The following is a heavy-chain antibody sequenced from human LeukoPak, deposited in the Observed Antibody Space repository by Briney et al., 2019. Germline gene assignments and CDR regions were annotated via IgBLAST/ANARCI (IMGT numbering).Heavy chain of an antibody. V-gene: IGHV5-51*01. CDR3: ARHRTPYCGAGCLPDSMDV. Sequence: GESLKISCNGSGYMFITHWIGWVRQMPGKGLEWMGIIYPQDADTRYSPSFQGHVTISVDKSSNAAFLQWSGLKASDTAMYFCARHRTPYCGAGCLPDSMDVWGKGTTVTVSS. J-gene: IGHJ6*03. CDR1: GYMFITHW. CDR2: IYPQDADT. D-gene: IGHD2-21*01.